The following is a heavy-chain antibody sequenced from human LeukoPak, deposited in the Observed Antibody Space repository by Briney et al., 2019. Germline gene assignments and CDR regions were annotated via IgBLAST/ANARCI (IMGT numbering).Heavy chain of an antibody. CDR2: IYYSGST. CDR1: GASISSYY. CDR3: ASGPYPAAGTDHQFDY. D-gene: IGHD6-13*01. J-gene: IGHJ4*02. Sequence: SETLSLTCTVSGASISSYYWSWIRQPPGKGLEWIGYIYYSGSTHYNPSLRSRVTMSVDTSKNQFSLRLTSVTAADTALYYCASGPYPAAGTDHQFDYWGQGTLVTVSS. V-gene: IGHV4-59*01.